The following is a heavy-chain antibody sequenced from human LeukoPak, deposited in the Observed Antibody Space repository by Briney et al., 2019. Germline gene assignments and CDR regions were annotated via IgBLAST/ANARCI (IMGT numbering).Heavy chain of an antibody. CDR2: IYPADSDT. Sequence: GESLKISCKGSGYSFSGYWIAWVRQMPGKDLEWMGIIYPADSDTRYSPSFQGQVTISADKSISTAYLQWSSLKASDTAMYYCASRHYYYDSSGYPPEGDAFDIWGQGTMVTVSS. CDR3: ASRHYYYDSSGYPPEGDAFDI. CDR1: GYSFSGYW. V-gene: IGHV5-51*01. J-gene: IGHJ3*02. D-gene: IGHD3-22*01.